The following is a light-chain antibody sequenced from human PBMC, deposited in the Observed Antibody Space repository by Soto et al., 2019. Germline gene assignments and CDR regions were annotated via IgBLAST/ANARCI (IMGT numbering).Light chain of an antibody. CDR1: SSDVGAYSS. CDR2: SVS. V-gene: IGLV2-14*03. Sequence: QSVLTQPASVSGSPGQSITISCTGTSSDVGAYSSVSWYQQHPDKAPKLIIYSVSHRSSGVSARFSGSKSDNTASLTISGLHTEDEADYYCSSSTSSSTYLFGTGTKLTVL. J-gene: IGLJ1*01. CDR3: SSSTSSSTYL.